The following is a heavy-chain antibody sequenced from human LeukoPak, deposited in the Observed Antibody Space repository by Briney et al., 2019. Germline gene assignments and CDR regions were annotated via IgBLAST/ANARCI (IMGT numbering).Heavy chain of an antibody. J-gene: IGHJ5*02. D-gene: IGHD6-13*01. V-gene: IGHV2-5*02. Sequence: SGPTLVNRTQNPTLPCTFSGFSLSTSGVGVGWIRQPPGKALEWLALIYWDGDKRYSPSLESSLTITKDTSKNQVVLTMANMDPVDTATYFYEHRRRSAVSGNWFDPWGQGTLVTVSS. CDR2: IYWDGDK. CDR3: EHRRRSAVSGNWFDP. CDR1: GFSLSTSGVG.